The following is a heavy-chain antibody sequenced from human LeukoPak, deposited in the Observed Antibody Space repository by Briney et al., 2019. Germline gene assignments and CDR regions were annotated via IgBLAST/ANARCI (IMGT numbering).Heavy chain of an antibody. J-gene: IGHJ6*02. CDR3: ARDHYDTYGMDV. V-gene: IGHV1-8*01. CDR2: MNPNSGNT. CDR1: GYTFTSYD. D-gene: IGHD3-9*01. Sequence: ASVKVSCKASGYTFTSYDINWVRQATGQGLEWMGWMNPNSGNTGYAQKFQGRVTMTRNTSISTAYMELSSLRSEDTAVYYCARDHYDTYGMDVWGQGTTVTVPS.